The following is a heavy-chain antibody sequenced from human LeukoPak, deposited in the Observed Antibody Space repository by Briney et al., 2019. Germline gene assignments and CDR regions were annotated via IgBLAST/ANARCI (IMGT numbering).Heavy chain of an antibody. CDR2: INPHSGGT. Sequence: ASVTVSFKTSGYTFTVYYIHWVRQAPGQGLEWMGWINPHSGGTSYAQNFQGRVTMTRDTSISTAYMDLSRLRSDDTAFYYCARDSNYYGSGSYYNSDYWGQGTLVTVSS. V-gene: IGHV1-2*02. CDR1: GYTFTVYY. D-gene: IGHD3-10*01. CDR3: ARDSNYYGSGSYYNSDY. J-gene: IGHJ4*02.